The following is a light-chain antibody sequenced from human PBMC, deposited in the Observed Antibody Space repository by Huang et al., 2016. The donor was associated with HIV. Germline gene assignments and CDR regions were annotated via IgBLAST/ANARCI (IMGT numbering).Light chain of an antibody. V-gene: IGKV4-1*01. J-gene: IGKJ3*01. CDR2: CAS. Sequence: DIVMTQSPDSLAVSLGERATINCKSSQTILHDSDSRNYLAWYQQKPGQPPKLLIHCASIRKSGVPDRVIGSGSGTDFTLTISSLQAEDVAVYYCQQYYSSPFTFGPGTNVDI. CDR1: QTILHDSDSRNY. CDR3: QQYYSSPFT.